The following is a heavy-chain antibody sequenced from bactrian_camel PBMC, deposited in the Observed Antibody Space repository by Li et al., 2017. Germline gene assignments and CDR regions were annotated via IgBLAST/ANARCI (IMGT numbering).Heavy chain of an antibody. V-gene: IGHV3S53*01. D-gene: IGHD2*01. J-gene: IGHJ6*01. CDR3: ATDSPVACEYCSGGYCSLLLGY. CDR1: GYTYSFSTDC. CDR2: INSDGWT. Sequence: HVQLVESGGGSVQAGGSLRLSCAASGYTYSFSTDCMGWSRQAPGKEREGVASINSDGWTAYGDSVKGRFTISQDAATKVLYLHMNDLKPEDTAIYYCATDSPVACEYCSGGYCSLLLGYRGQGTQVTVS.